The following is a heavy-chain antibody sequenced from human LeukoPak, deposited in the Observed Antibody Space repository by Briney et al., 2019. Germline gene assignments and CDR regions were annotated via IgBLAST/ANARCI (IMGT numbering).Heavy chain of an antibody. V-gene: IGHV3-48*01. CDR2: ISSSSSTI. Sequence: GGSLRLSCAASGFIFSTYSLNWVRQARGKGLEWVSYISSSSSTIYYADSVKGRFTISRDNAKNSLYLQMSSLRAEDTAVYYCAKCHTRVRQSGLCAFDIWGQGTMVTVSS. J-gene: IGHJ3*02. CDR1: GFIFSTYS. CDR3: AKCHTRVRQSGLCAFDI. D-gene: IGHD2-2*01.